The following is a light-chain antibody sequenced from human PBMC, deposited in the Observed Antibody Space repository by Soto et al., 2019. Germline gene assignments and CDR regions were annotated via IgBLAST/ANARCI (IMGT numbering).Light chain of an antibody. CDR3: QKYDSAPWT. Sequence: DIQMTQSPSSLSASVRDRVTITCRASQGISNYLAWYQQKPGKVPKLLIYAASTLQSGVPSRFRGSGSGTDFTLTISSLQPDDVATYYCQKYDSAPWTFGQGTKVEIK. V-gene: IGKV1-27*01. CDR2: AAS. CDR1: QGISNY. J-gene: IGKJ1*01.